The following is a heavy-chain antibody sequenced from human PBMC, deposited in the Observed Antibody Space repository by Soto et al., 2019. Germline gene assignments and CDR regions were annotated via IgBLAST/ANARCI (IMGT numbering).Heavy chain of an antibody. Sequence: GGSLRLSCAASGFTFDDYAMHWVRQAPGKGLEWVSGISWNSGSIGYADSVKGRFTISRDNAKNSLYLQMNSLRAEDTALYYCAKGNFFRWIAAAGIDYFDYWGQGTLVTVSS. J-gene: IGHJ4*02. CDR3: AKGNFFRWIAAAGIDYFDY. D-gene: IGHD6-13*01. CDR2: ISWNSGSI. V-gene: IGHV3-9*01. CDR1: GFTFDDYA.